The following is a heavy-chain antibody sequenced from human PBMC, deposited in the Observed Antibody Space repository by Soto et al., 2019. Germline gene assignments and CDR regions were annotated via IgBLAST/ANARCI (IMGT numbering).Heavy chain of an antibody. CDR2: ISYDGSRK. D-gene: IGHD3-16*01. V-gene: IGHV3-30*18. Sequence: QVQLVESGGGVVQPGRSLRLSCAASGFTFSRHGMHWVRQAPGKGLEWVAVISYDGSRKYYVDSVKGRFTISRDNSKSTLYLQVNSLRPEDKAVYYCVKDRVESGLGEVDFWGQGTLVTVSS. CDR3: VKDRVESGLGEVDF. J-gene: IGHJ4*02. CDR1: GFTFSRHG.